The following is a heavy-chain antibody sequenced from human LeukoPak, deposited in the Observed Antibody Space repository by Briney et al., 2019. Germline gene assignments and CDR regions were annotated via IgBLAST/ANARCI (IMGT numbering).Heavy chain of an antibody. Sequence: PGRSLRLSCAASGFTFSSYAMSWVRQAPGKGLEWVSAISGSGGSTYYADSVKGRFTISRDNSKNTLYLQMNSLRAEDTAVYYCAKAKYSSMYYFDYWGQGTLVTVSS. V-gene: IGHV3-23*01. CDR1: GFTFSSYA. J-gene: IGHJ4*02. D-gene: IGHD6-19*01. CDR3: AKAKYSSMYYFDY. CDR2: ISGSGGST.